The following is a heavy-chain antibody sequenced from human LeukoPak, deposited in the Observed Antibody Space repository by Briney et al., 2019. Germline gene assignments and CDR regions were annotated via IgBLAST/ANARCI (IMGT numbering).Heavy chain of an antibody. Sequence: GGSLRLSCAASGFTFDDYTMHWVRQAPGKGLEWVSLISRDGDTTYYADSVKGRFTISRDNSKNSLYLQMNSLRTEDTALYYCAKRPPVGSGQGLDYWGQGTLVTVSS. CDR1: GFTFDDYT. CDR3: AKRPPVGSGQGLDY. D-gene: IGHD1-26*01. J-gene: IGHJ4*02. V-gene: IGHV3-43*01. CDR2: ISRDGDTT.